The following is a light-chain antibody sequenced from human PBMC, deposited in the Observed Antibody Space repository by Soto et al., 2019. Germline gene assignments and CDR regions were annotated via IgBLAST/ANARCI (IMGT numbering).Light chain of an antibody. CDR1: QSLVSSDGNTY. V-gene: IGKV2-30*01. CDR2: KVS. J-gene: IGKJ1*01. Sequence: DLVLTQSPLSLSVTLGQPASISCRSSQSLVSSDGNTYLNWFQQRPGQSPRRLIFKVSDRASRVPDRFSGSGSGTDFTVKISGVEDEDVGIYYCMQGTHWPCTFGQGTKTEIK. CDR3: MQGTHWPCT.